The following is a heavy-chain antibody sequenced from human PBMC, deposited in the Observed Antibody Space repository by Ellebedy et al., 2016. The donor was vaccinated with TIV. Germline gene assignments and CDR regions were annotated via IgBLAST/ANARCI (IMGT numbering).Heavy chain of an antibody. D-gene: IGHD3-10*01. V-gene: IGHV4-39*02. CDR3: ATETRSLYGSGIPDENWCDP. CDR2: IYYSGST. CDR1: GGSXSSSSXY. Sequence: PSETLSLTCTVSGGSXSSSSXYWGSLRQPPGLGLEWIGSIYYSGSTYYNPSLKSRVTISVDTSKNQFSLKLSSVTAADTAVYYCATETRSLYGSGIPDENWCDPWGQGTLVTVSS. J-gene: IGHJ5*02.